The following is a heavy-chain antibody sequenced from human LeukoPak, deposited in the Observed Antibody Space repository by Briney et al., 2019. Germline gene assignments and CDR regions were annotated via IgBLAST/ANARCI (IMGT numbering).Heavy chain of an antibody. CDR2: VSGSGGST. Sequence: GGSLRLSCTASGFTFSTYAMSWVRQAPGKGLEWVSAVSGSGGSTYYADSVKGRFTMSRDNSKNTLFMQMNSLRAEDTAVYYCAKDRSCSGSSCNVGSWGQGAMVTVSS. CDR1: GFTFSTYA. CDR3: AKDRSCSGSSCNVGS. J-gene: IGHJ3*01. V-gene: IGHV3-23*01. D-gene: IGHD2-2*01.